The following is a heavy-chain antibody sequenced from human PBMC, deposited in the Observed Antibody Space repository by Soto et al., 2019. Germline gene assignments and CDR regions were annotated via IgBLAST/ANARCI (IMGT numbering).Heavy chain of an antibody. CDR1: GFTFDNYA. CDR2: ISWNSGSI. V-gene: IGHV3-9*01. CDR3: AKDILAVGRFYGMDL. J-gene: IGHJ6*02. D-gene: IGHD6-19*01. Sequence: EVQLVESGGGLVQPGRSLRLSCAASGFTFDNYAMHWVRQAPGKGLEWVSSISWNSGSIGYADSVKGRFTISRDNAKNSLYLQMNSLRAEDTALYYCAKDILAVGRFYGMDLWGQGTTVTVSS.